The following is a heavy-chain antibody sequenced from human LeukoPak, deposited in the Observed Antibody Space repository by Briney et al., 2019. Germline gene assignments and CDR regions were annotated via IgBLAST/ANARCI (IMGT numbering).Heavy chain of an antibody. J-gene: IGHJ3*01. D-gene: IGHD2-8*02. CDR1: RYTLTELS. Sequence: SVKVSCKVSRYTLTELSMHWVRQAPGQGLEWVGEIIPLFGTTNFAQKFQGRITISADESTSTAYMELSSLISEDTAMYYCAGLVESLANGFDFWGQGTMVTVS. V-gene: IGHV1-69*13. CDR3: AGLVESLANGFDF. CDR2: IIPLFGTT.